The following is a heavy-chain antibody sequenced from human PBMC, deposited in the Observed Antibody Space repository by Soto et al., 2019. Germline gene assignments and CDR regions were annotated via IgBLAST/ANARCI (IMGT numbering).Heavy chain of an antibody. CDR2: IIPILGIA. Sequence: QVQLVQSGAEVKKPGSSVKVSCKASGGTFSSYTISWVRQAPGQWLEWMGRIIPILGIANYAQKFQGRVTITADKSTSTAYMELSSLRSEDTSVYYCARAFGDYVWFDYWGQGTLVTVSS. CDR1: GGTFSSYT. CDR3: ARAFGDYVWFDY. J-gene: IGHJ4*02. D-gene: IGHD4-17*01. V-gene: IGHV1-69*02.